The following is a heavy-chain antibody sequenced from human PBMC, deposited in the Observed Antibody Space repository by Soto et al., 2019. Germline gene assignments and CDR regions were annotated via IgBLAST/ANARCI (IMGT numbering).Heavy chain of an antibody. CDR1: GFTFSSYW. V-gene: IGHV3-74*03. D-gene: IGHD5-12*01. CDR3: ARDRGYGTPFDY. J-gene: IGHJ4*02. CDR2: INNDGSSA. Sequence: EVQLVESGGGLVQPGGSLRLSCAASGFTFSSYWIHWVRQAPGKGPVWVSRINNDGSSAEYADSMKGRFTISRDNAKNTLYLQMNSLRAEDTAVYYCARDRGYGTPFDYWGQGTLVTVSS.